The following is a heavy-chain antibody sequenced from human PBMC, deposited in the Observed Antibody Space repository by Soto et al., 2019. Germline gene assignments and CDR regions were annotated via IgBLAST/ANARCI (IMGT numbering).Heavy chain of an antibody. CDR3: AREVSSSPEGNYYYYDGMDV. D-gene: IGHD6-6*01. J-gene: IGHJ6*02. Sequence: QVQLVQSGAEVKKPGSSVKVSCKASGGTFSSYAISWVRQAPGQGLEWMGGIIPIFGTANYAQKFQGRVTITADESTSTAYMELSSLRSEDTAVYYCAREVSSSPEGNYYYYDGMDVWGQGTTVTVSS. V-gene: IGHV1-69*01. CDR1: GGTFSSYA. CDR2: IIPIFGTA.